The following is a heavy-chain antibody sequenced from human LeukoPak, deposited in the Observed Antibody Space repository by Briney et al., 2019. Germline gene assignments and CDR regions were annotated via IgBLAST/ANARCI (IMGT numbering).Heavy chain of an antibody. D-gene: IGHD5-18*01. CDR3: ADGIRIPNDY. J-gene: IGHJ4*02. CDR2: ISGSGGST. CDR1: VFTFSSYA. V-gene: IGHV3-23*01. Sequence: GGSLRLSCAASVFTFSSYAMSWVRQSPGKGLEWVSAISGSGGSTYYGDSVKGLFTISRDNSKNTLYLQMNSLRAEDTALYYGADGIRIPNDYWGQGTLVTVSS.